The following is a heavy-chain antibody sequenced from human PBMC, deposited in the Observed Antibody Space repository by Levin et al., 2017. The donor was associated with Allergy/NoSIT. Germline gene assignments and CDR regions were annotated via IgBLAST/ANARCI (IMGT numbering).Heavy chain of an antibody. CDR2: IYYSGST. CDR1: GGSISSSSYY. J-gene: IGHJ3*02. D-gene: IGHD3-3*01. Sequence: SETLSLTCTVSGGSISSSSYYWGWIRQPPGKGLEWIGSIYYSGSTYYNPSLKSRVTISVDTSKNQFSLKLSSVTAADTAVYYCARDRTVGDRGVVDAFDIWGQGTMVTVSS. CDR3: ARDRTVGDRGVVDAFDI. V-gene: IGHV4-39*07.